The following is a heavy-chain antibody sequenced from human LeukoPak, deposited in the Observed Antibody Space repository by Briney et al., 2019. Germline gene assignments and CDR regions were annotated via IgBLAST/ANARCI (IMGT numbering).Heavy chain of an antibody. D-gene: IGHD5-24*01. J-gene: IGHJ6*02. V-gene: IGHV1-18*01. CDR1: GYTFTSYG. CDR3: ARDSTRWLQFDYYYYGMDV. Sequence: ASVKVSCKASGYTFTSYGISWVRQAPGQGLEWMGWISAYNGNTNYAQKLPGRVTMTTDTSTSTAYMEMRSLRSDDTAVYYCARDSTRWLQFDYYYYGMDVWGQGTTVTVSS. CDR2: ISAYNGNT.